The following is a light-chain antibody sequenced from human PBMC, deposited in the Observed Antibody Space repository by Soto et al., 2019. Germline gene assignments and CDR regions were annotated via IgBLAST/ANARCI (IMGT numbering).Light chain of an antibody. Sequence: QPASVSGSPGQSIAISCTGTSSDVGGSNYVSWYQQHPGKAPRLMIYDVSTLSPGVSDRFSGSKSGNTASLTISGLQAEDEADYYCSAYRGSTSPYVFGTGTKVTVL. CDR3: SAYRGSTSPYV. J-gene: IGLJ1*01. V-gene: IGLV2-14*01. CDR1: SSDVGGSNY. CDR2: DVS.